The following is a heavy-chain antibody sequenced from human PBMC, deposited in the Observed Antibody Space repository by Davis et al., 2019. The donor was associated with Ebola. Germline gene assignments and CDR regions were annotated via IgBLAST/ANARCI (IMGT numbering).Heavy chain of an antibody. Sequence: AVKVSCKASGGCFSSYAISWVRQAPGQGPEWVGGIIPMFGTAKYAEMIQGRVTMTTDTSTSTAYMELRSLRSDVTAVYYCARGGYCSSTSCYSPYYYYYYGMDVWGQGTTVTVSS. CDR1: GGCFSSYA. J-gene: IGHJ6*02. V-gene: IGHV1-69*05. CDR3: ARGGYCSSTSCYSPYYYYYYGMDV. D-gene: IGHD2-2*02. CDR2: IIPMFGTA.